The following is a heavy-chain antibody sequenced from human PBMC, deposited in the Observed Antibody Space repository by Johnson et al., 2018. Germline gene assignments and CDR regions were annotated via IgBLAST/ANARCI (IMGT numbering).Heavy chain of an antibody. CDR2: IWYDGSNK. CDR1: GFTFSSYG. Sequence: QVQLVQSGGGVVQXGRSLRLXCAASGFTFSSYGMHWVRQAPGKGLEWVAVIWYDGSNKYYADSVKGRFTISRDNSKNTMYLQMNSLRAEDTAVYSCARGSSSWEKDAFDIWGQGTMVTVSS. J-gene: IGHJ3*02. D-gene: IGHD6-13*01. V-gene: IGHV3-33*01. CDR3: ARGSSSWEKDAFDI.